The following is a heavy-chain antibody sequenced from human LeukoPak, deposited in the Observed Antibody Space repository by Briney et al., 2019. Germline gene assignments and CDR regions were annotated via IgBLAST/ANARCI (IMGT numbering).Heavy chain of an antibody. V-gene: IGHV3-74*01. CDR3: ATAGNYRFDY. CDR2: INPDGGTI. D-gene: IGHD1-7*01. Sequence: GALTLVCAASELAFSNMWVHWDLQAPGQGLVSFSRINPDGGTINYADSVKRRFTIARDNAKNTLYLQMNSLRAEDTAVYYCATAGNYRFDYWGQGTLVTVSS. J-gene: IGHJ4*02. CDR1: ELAFSNMW.